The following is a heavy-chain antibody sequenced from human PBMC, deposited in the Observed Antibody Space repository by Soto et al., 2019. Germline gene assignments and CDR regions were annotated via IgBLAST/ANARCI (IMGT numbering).Heavy chain of an antibody. CDR1: GGSISSGDYY. J-gene: IGHJ3*02. CDR3: GRVWGYCTTGVCYTAFDI. CDR2: IYYSGST. D-gene: IGHD2-8*01. V-gene: IGHV4-30-4*01. Sequence: SETLSLTCTVSGGSISSGDYYWSWIRQPPGKGLEWIGYIYYSGSTYYNPSLKSRVTISVDTSKNQFSLKLSSVTAADTAVYYCGRVWGYCTTGVCYTAFDIWGQGTMVTVS.